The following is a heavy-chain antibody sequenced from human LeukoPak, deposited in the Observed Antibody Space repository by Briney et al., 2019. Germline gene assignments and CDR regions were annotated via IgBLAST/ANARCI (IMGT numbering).Heavy chain of an antibody. Sequence: ASVKVSCKASGYTFTSYYMHWVRQAPGQGLEWMGIINPSGGSTSYAQKFQGRVTMTRNTSISTAYMELSSLRSEDTAVYYCARSHIVVVPAAIDYYYYGMDVWGQGTTVTVSS. CDR3: ARSHIVVVPAAIDYYYYGMDV. V-gene: IGHV1-46*01. CDR2: INPSGGST. D-gene: IGHD2-2*02. CDR1: GYTFTSYY. J-gene: IGHJ6*02.